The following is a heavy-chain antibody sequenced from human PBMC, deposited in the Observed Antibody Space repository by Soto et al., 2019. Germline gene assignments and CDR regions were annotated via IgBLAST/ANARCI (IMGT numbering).Heavy chain of an antibody. CDR1: GYSFTSYW. J-gene: IGHJ6*02. D-gene: IGHD6-13*01. CDR2: IFPGDSDT. CDR3: ARRDASAGLYYYYGMDV. Sequence: PGESLKISCKGSGYSFTSYWIGWVRQMPGKGLECMGIIFPGDSDTRYSPSFQGQVTISADKSISTAYLQWSSLKASDTAMYYCARRDASAGLYYYYGMDVWGQGTTVTVS. V-gene: IGHV5-51*01.